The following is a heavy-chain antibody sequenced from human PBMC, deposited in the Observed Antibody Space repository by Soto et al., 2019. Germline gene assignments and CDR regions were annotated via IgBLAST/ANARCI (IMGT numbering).Heavy chain of an antibody. J-gene: IGHJ3*02. V-gene: IGHV3-30-3*01. CDR3: ARFEDSSDAFDI. CDR1: GFTFSSYA. Sequence: GGSLRLSCAASGFTFSSYAMHWVRQAPGKGLEWVAVISYDGSNKYYADSVKGRFTISRDNSKNTLYLQMNSLRAEDTAVYYCARFEDSSDAFDIWGQGTMVTV. D-gene: IGHD3-22*01. CDR2: ISYDGSNK.